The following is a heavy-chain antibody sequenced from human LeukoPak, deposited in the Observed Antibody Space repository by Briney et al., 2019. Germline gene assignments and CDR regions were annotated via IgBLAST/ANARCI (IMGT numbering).Heavy chain of an antibody. CDR2: MNPSSGNT. V-gene: IGHV1-8*03. CDR1: GYTFTSYD. Sequence: ASVKFSCKASGYTFTSYDINWVRQATGQGLEWMGWMNPSSGNTGYAQKFQGRVTITRNTSISTAYMELSSLRSEDTAVYYCARGSKQLVNYWGQGTLVTVSS. CDR3: ARGSKQLVNY. J-gene: IGHJ4*02. D-gene: IGHD6-6*01.